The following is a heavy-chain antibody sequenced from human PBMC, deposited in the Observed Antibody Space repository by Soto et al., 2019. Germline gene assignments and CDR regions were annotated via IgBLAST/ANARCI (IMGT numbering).Heavy chain of an antibody. CDR1: GFTFSSYG. V-gene: IGHV3-23*01. CDR3: AKGGVNIPLDY. CDR2: INSAGST. J-gene: IGHJ4*02. D-gene: IGHD3-16*01. Sequence: EVQLLESGGGLVQPGGSLRLSCAASGFTFSSYGMSWVRQAPGKGLEWVSSINSAGSTYYADSVKGRFTISRDNSKNTLYVQMNSLRAEDTAVDYCAKGGVNIPLDYWGQGTLVTVSS.